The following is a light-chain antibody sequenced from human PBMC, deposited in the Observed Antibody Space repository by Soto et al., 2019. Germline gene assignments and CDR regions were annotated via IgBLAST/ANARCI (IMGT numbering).Light chain of an antibody. J-gene: IGLJ1*01. Sequence: QSALTQPASLSGSPGQSITISCSGTGNNPTAYNFVSWYQQHPGKAPRLLIFDVSNRPSGVPDRFSGSKSGNTASLTISGLQAQDEADYYCQSYDSGLSGSEVFGTGTKVTVL. V-gene: IGLV2-14*03. CDR2: DVS. CDR1: GNNPTAYNF. CDR3: QSYDSGLSGSEV.